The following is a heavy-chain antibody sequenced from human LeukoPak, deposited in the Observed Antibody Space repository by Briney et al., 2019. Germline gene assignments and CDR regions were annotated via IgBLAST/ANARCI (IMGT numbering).Heavy chain of an antibody. D-gene: IGHD3-10*01. Sequence: GRSLRLSCAAYGFTFSSYGMHWVRQAPGKGLEWVAVIWYDGSNKYYADSVKGRFTISRDNSKNTLYLQMNSLRAEDTAVYYCAREVRGVAPGDYWGQGTLVTVSS. CDR3: AREVRGVAPGDY. CDR1: GFTFSSYG. V-gene: IGHV3-33*01. CDR2: IWYDGSNK. J-gene: IGHJ4*02.